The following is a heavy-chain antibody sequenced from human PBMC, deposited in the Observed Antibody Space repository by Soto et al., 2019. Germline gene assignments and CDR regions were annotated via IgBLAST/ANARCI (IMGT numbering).Heavy chain of an antibody. V-gene: IGHV3-48*03. CDR3: ARDTPPRYYDSSGTNYYYGMHV. CDR1: GFTFSSYE. CDR2: ISSSGSTI. D-gene: IGHD3-22*01. J-gene: IGHJ6*02. Sequence: RLSCAASGFTFSSYEMNWVRQAPGKGLEWVSYISSSGSTIYYADSVKGRFTISRDNAKNSLYLQMNSLRAEDTAVYYCARDTPPRYYDSSGTNYYYGMHVWGQGTTVTVSS.